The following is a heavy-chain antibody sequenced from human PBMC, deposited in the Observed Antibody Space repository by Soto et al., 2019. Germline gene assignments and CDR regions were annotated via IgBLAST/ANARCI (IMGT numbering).Heavy chain of an antibody. Sequence: ASVKVSCKASGYTFTSYGISWVRQAPGQGLEWMGWISAYNGNTNYAQKLQGRVTMTTDTSTSTAYMELRSLRPDDTAVYYCARDVYSARYYDSSGYYRNSYFDYWGQGTLVTVSS. V-gene: IGHV1-18*01. CDR3: ARDVYSARYYDSSGYYRNSYFDY. CDR2: ISAYNGNT. J-gene: IGHJ4*02. CDR1: GYTFTSYG. D-gene: IGHD3-22*01.